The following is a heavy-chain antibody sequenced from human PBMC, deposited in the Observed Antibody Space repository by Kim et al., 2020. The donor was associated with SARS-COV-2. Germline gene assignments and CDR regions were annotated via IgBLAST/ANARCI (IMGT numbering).Heavy chain of an antibody. Sequence: GGSLRLSCAASGFTFSSYDMNWVRQAPGKGLEWVSYISSRGITKYYADSVKGRFTISRDNAKNSLYLQMNSLRAEDTAIYYCARGYSSGWGVTYWGQGTLVTVSS. D-gene: IGHD6-19*01. CDR2: ISSRGITK. V-gene: IGHV3-48*03. J-gene: IGHJ4*02. CDR1: GFTFSSYD. CDR3: ARGYSSGWGVTY.